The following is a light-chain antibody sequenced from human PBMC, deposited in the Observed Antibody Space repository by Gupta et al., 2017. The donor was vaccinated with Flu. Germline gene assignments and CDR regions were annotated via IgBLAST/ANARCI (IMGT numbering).Light chain of an antibody. J-gene: IGLJ3*02. V-gene: IGLV1-40*01. CDR1: SSNIVAGYD. CDR2: GNS. CDR3: QSYDSSLSGDWV. Sequence: QSVLTQPPSRSGAQGHMVTISCTGRSSNIVAGYDVHWYQQLPGTAPKLLIYGNSNRPSGVPDRFSGSKSGTSASLAITGLQAEDEADYYCQSYDSSLSGDWVFGGGTKLTVL.